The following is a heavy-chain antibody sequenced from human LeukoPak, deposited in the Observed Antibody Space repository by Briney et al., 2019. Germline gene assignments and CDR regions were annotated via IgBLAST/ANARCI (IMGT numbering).Heavy chain of an antibody. Sequence: PGGSLRLSCSASGFTFSSFPMHWVRQAPGKGLEYVSAITTNGGSTYYADSVKDRFTISRDNSKNTLYLLMSGLREEDTAVYYCAKPSLRQYYFDYWGQGTLVTVSS. CDR3: AKPSLRQYYFDY. CDR1: GFTFSSFP. V-gene: IGHV3-64D*09. J-gene: IGHJ4*02. CDR2: ITTNGGST.